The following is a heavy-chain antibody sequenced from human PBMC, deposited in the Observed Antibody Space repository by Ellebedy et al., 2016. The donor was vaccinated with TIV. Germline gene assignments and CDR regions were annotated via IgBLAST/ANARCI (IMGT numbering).Heavy chain of an antibody. CDR3: ARTYSGTIHWYFDL. V-gene: IGHV3-7*01. J-gene: IGHJ2*01. D-gene: IGHD1-26*01. CDR1: GFTFSSYA. CDR2: TKQDGSVT. Sequence: GESLKISCAVSGFTFSSYAMSWVRQAPGKGLEWVANTKQDGSVTYYVDAVKGRFTISRDNAKNSLYVEMKGLRAEDTAVYYCARTYSGTIHWYFDLWGRGTLVTVSS.